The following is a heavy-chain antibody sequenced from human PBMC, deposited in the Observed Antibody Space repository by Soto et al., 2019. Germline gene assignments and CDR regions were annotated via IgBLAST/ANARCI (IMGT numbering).Heavy chain of an antibody. Sequence: GESLKISCKGSGYDFFGYWIAWVRQMPGKDLEWMGIIYPDNSQTKYSPSFQGQVTMSADKSINTAYLQWSSLKASDTAMYYCASGSGSDAFDIWGQGTMVTVSS. J-gene: IGHJ3*02. D-gene: IGHD3-10*01. CDR3: ASGSGSDAFDI. CDR1: GYDFFGYW. CDR2: IYPDNSQT. V-gene: IGHV5-51*01.